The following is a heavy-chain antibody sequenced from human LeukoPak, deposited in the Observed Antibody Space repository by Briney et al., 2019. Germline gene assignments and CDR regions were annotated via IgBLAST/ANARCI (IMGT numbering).Heavy chain of an antibody. CDR1: GYSISSGYY. D-gene: IGHD3-16*02. J-gene: IGHJ6*03. CDR2: INYSGST. V-gene: IGHV4-38-2*02. Sequence: SETLSLTCTVSGYSISSGYYWGWIRQPPGKGLEWSGEINYSGSTNYNPSLKSRFTISVDTSKNQFSLQLSSVTAADTAVYYCARQKTYDYVWGSYRNYYYYYLDVWSKGTTVTISS. CDR3: ARQKTYDYVWGSYRNYYYYYLDV.